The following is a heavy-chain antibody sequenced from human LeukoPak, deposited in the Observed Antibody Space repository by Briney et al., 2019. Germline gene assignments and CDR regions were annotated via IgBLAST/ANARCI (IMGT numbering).Heavy chain of an antibody. CDR1: GGSISSYY. Sequence: SETLSLTCTVSGGSISSYYWSWIRQPPGKGLEWIGEINHSGSTNYNPSLKSRVTISVDTSKNQFSLKLSSVTAADTAVYYCARGASITGAYAWFDPWGQGTLVTVSS. D-gene: IGHD1-20*01. CDR2: INHSGST. V-gene: IGHV4-34*01. J-gene: IGHJ5*02. CDR3: ARGASITGAYAWFDP.